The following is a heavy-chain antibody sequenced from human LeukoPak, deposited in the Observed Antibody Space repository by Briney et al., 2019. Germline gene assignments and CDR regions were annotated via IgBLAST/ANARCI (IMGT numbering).Heavy chain of an antibody. V-gene: IGHV4-39*07. Sequence: SETLSLTCTVSGGSIISSSYYWGWIRQPPGKGLEWIGSIYYSGKTDYNPSLKSRVTISVDTSKNQFSLKLSSVTAADTAVYYCARTSGSYYRFDAFDIWGQGTMVTVSS. CDR1: GGSIISSSYY. CDR2: IYYSGKT. D-gene: IGHD1-26*01. CDR3: ARTSGSYYRFDAFDI. J-gene: IGHJ3*02.